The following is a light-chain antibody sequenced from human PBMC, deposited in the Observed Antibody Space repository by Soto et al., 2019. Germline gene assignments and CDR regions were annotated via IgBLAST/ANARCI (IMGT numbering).Light chain of an antibody. CDR3: SSYTSSSTYV. Sequence: SVLTQPPSVSVSPGQSVAISCTGTSSDVGSYNRVSWYQQPPGTAPKVMIYEVSNRPSGVPDRFSGSKSGNTASLTISGLQAEDEADYYCSSYTSSSTYVFGTGTKVTVL. J-gene: IGLJ1*01. CDR1: SSDVGSYNR. CDR2: EVS. V-gene: IGLV2-18*02.